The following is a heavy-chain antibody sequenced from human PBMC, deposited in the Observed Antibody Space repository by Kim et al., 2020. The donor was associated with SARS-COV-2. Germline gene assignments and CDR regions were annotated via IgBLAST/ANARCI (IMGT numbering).Heavy chain of an antibody. J-gene: IGHJ2*01. CDR3: ARAYLFDDWYFDL. CDR2: ISYDGSNK. V-gene: IGHV3-30*04. CDR1: GFTFSSYA. D-gene: IGHD2-2*02. Sequence: GGSLRLSCAASGFTFSSYAMHWVRQAPGKGLEWVAVISYDGSNKYYVDSVKGRFTISRDNSKNTLYLQMNSLRAEDTAVYYCARAYLFDDWYFDLWGRGTLVTVSS.